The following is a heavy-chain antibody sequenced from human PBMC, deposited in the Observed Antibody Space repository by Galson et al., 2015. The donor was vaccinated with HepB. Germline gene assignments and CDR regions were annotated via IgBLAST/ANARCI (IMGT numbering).Heavy chain of an antibody. J-gene: IGHJ4*02. Sequence: SETLSLTCTVSGGSISSYYWSWIRQPPGKGLEWIGYIYYSGSTNYNPSLKSRVTISVDTSKNQFSLKLSSVTAADTAVYYCARRDHRSGWSYYFDYWGQGTLVTVSS. CDR3: ARRDHRSGWSYYFDY. D-gene: IGHD6-19*01. CDR1: GGSISSYY. V-gene: IGHV4-59*08. CDR2: IYYSGST.